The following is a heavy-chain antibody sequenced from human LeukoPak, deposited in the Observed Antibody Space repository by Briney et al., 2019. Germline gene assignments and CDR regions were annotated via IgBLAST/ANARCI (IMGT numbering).Heavy chain of an antibody. D-gene: IGHD3-10*01. V-gene: IGHV5-51*01. J-gene: IGHJ5*02. CDR3: ARQGTLWFGETNNWFDL. Sequence: GESLKISCKGSGYSFTSYWIGWVRQMPGKGLEWMGIIYPGDSDTRYSPSFQGQVTISADKSISTAHLQWSSLKASDTAMYYCARQGTLWFGETNNWFDLWGKGTLVTVSS. CDR1: GYSFTSYW. CDR2: IYPGDSDT.